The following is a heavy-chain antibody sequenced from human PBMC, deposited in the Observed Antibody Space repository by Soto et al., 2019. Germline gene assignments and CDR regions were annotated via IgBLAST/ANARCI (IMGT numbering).Heavy chain of an antibody. Sequence: QVRLVQSGAELKKPGSSVKVSCKASGGTFSNYAISWVRQAPGQGLEWMGGIIPIFVTANYAQKFQGRVTITADESTSTAYMELSSRRSEDTAVYYCARDKEMATINYFDYWGQGTLVTVSS. J-gene: IGHJ4*02. V-gene: IGHV1-69*01. CDR2: IIPIFVTA. CDR3: ARDKEMATINYFDY. D-gene: IGHD5-12*01. CDR1: GGTFSNYA.